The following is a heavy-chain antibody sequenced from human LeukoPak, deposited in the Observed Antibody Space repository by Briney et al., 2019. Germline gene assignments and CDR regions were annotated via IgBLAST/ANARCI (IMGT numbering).Heavy chain of an antibody. CDR2: ISHDGTNK. D-gene: IGHD3-10*01. CDR1: GFTFSSFA. V-gene: IGHV3-30*04. CDR3: ARGGNYYGSGSPFGH. Sequence: GGSLRLSCAASGFTFSSFALHWVRQAPGKGLQWVALISHDGTNKYYADSVKGRFTISRDNSKNTLYLQMSSLGAQDTAVYYCARGGNYYGSGSPFGHWGQGTLVTVSS. J-gene: IGHJ4*02.